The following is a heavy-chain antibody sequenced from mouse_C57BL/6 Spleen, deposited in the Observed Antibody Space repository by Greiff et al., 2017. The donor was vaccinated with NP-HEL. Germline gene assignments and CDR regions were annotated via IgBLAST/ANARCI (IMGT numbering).Heavy chain of an antibody. CDR1: GFTFSNYW. Sequence: EVKLMESGGGLVQPGGSMKLSCVASGFTFSNYWMNWVRQSPEKGLEWVAQIRLKSDNYATHYAESVKGRFTISRDDSKSSVYLQMNNLRAEDTGIYYCTGANWDGDWYFDVWGTGTTVTVSS. D-gene: IGHD4-1*01. CDR3: TGANWDGDWYFDV. J-gene: IGHJ1*03. CDR2: IRLKSDNYAT. V-gene: IGHV6-3*01.